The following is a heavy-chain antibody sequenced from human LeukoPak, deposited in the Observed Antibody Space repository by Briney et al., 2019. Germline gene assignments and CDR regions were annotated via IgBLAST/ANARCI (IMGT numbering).Heavy chain of an antibody. CDR2: ISAYNGNT. D-gene: IGHD2-15*01. Sequence: ASVKVSCKASGYTFTSYGISWVRQAPGQGLEWMGWISAYNGNTNYAQKLQGRVTMTTDTSTSTAYMELRSLRSDDTAVYYCARVSGGDIVVVVAATLENSFDPWGQGTLVTVSS. V-gene: IGHV1-18*04. CDR3: ARVSGGDIVVVVAATLENSFDP. J-gene: IGHJ5*02. CDR1: GYTFTSYG.